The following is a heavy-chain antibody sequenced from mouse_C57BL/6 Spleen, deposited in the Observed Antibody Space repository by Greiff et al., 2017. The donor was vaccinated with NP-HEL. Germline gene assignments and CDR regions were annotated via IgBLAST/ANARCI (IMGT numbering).Heavy chain of an antibody. V-gene: IGHV1-69*01. D-gene: IGHD3-2*02. Sequence: QVQLKQPGAELVMPGASVKLSCKASGYTFTSYWMHWVKQRPGQGLEWIGEIDPSDSYTNYNQKFKGKSTLTVDKSSSTAYMQLSSLTSEDSAVYYCAVDSSGPFDYWGQGTTLTVSS. J-gene: IGHJ2*01. CDR3: AVDSSGPFDY. CDR1: GYTFTSYW. CDR2: IDPSDSYT.